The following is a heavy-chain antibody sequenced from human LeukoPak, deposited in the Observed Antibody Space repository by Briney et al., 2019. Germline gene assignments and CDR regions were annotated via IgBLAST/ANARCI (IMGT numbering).Heavy chain of an antibody. J-gene: IGHJ4*02. Sequence: ASVKVSCKASGGTFSSYAISWVRQAPGQGLEWMGGIIPIFGTANYAQKFQGRVTITADESTSTAYMELSSLRSEDTAVYYCARDGVCSSTSCRPAEFDYWGQGTLVTVSS. D-gene: IGHD2-2*01. CDR2: IIPIFGTA. CDR1: GGTFSSYA. CDR3: ARDGVCSSTSCRPAEFDY. V-gene: IGHV1-69*13.